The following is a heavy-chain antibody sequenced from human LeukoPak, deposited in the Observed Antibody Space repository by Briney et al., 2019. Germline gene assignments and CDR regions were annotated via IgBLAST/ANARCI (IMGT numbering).Heavy chain of an antibody. CDR3: ARGSSGWPNYYFDF. CDR2: ISAYDGNT. CDR1: GYTFTSYG. J-gene: IGHJ4*02. Sequence: ASVKVSCKASGYTFTSYGISWVRQAPGQGLEWMGWISAYDGNTNYAQKLQGRVTMTTDTSTSTAYMELRTLSSDDTAVYYRARGSSGWPNYYFDFWGQGTLVTVSS. V-gene: IGHV1-18*01. D-gene: IGHD6-19*01.